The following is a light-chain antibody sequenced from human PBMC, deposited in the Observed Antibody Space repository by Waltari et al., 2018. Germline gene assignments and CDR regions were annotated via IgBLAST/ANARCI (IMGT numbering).Light chain of an antibody. Sequence: QSALTQPRSVSGSPGQSVTISCSGTSLHVRGFTYVPWFQQHPGEAPKLIIYDVTKRPSGVPGRFSGSKSGNTASLTIAGLQAEDDADYYCCSYAGFYTYVFGTGTKVTVL. J-gene: IGLJ1*01. CDR2: DVT. CDR3: CSYAGFYTYV. V-gene: IGLV2-11*01. CDR1: SLHVRGFTY.